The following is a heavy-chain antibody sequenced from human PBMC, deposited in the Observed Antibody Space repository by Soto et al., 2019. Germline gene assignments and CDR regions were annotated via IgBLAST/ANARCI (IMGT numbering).Heavy chain of an antibody. J-gene: IGHJ5*02. V-gene: IGHV4-61*01. CDR1: GGCVSSGHYY. CDR2: IHYSGST. D-gene: IGHD6-13*01. CDR3: ARGDASSWFFVWFHP. Sequence: PSETLSITCTVSGGCVSSGHYYWSWIGQPPGQGLEWIGDIHYSGSTNYNPSLKSRATISLDTSRNQVSLKLNSMTAADTAVYYCARGDASSWFFVWFHPWGQGIQVTVS.